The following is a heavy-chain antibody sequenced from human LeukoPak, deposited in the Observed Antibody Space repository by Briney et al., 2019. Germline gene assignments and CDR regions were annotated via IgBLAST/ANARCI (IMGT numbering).Heavy chain of an antibody. Sequence: GGSLRLSCAASVFTLSTYSMNWVRQARGKGREWVSSISSSSSYIFYADTVKGRFTISRDNAKNSLYLQMNSLRAEDTAVYYCVRGGDYYASGSFDYWGQGTLVTVSS. CDR2: ISSSSSYI. CDR1: VFTLSTYS. D-gene: IGHD3-10*01. CDR3: VRGGDYYASGSFDY. J-gene: IGHJ4*02. V-gene: IGHV3-21*06.